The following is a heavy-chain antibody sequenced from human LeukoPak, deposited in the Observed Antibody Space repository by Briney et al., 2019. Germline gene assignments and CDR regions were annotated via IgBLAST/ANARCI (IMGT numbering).Heavy chain of an antibody. CDR3: ATTQWLAPPPDS. V-gene: IGHV3-74*01. J-gene: IGHJ4*02. CDR1: GFTFSKYW. Sequence: GVTLRLSCAASGFTFSKYWMLWVRQAPGKGLENVSRINTDGTVTTYADSVKGRFTVSRDNADNTMFLQMNTVRDEDTAVYYCATTQWLAPPPDSWGQGTPVTVSS. CDR2: INTDGTVT. D-gene: IGHD6-19*01.